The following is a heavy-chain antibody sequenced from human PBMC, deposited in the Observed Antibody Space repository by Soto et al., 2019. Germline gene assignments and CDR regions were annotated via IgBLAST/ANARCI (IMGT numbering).Heavy chain of an antibody. V-gene: IGHV1-3*01. J-gene: IGHJ3*02. D-gene: IGHD2-15*01. CDR2: INAGNGNT. Sequence: ASVKVSCKASGYTFTSYAMHWVRQAPGQRLEWMGWINAGNGNTKYSQKFQGRVTITRDTSASTAYMELSSLRSEDTAVYYCAREVGGAAGDVFDIWGQGTMVTVSS. CDR3: AREVGGAAGDVFDI. CDR1: GYTFTSYA.